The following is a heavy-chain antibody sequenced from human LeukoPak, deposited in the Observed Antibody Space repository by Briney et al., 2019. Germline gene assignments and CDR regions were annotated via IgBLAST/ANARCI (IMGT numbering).Heavy chain of an antibody. CDR3: ARGRGYSYGPRIDY. V-gene: IGHV4-34*01. Sequence: PSETLSLTCAVYGGSFSGYYWSWIRQPPGKGLEWIGEINHSGSTNYNPSLKSRVTISVDTSKNQFSLRLSSVTAADTAVYYCARGRGYSYGPRIDYWGQGTLVTVSS. D-gene: IGHD5-18*01. CDR2: INHSGST. CDR1: GGSFSGYY. J-gene: IGHJ4*02.